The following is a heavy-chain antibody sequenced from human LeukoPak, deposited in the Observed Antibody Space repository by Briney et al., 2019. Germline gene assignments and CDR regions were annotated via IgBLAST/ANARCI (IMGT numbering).Heavy chain of an antibody. CDR2: ISGSGSNT. J-gene: IGHJ4*02. V-gene: IGHV3-23*01. CDR1: GFTFSSYA. CDR3: ARGHSFYYDTSGYYLAY. Sequence: GGSLRLSCVASGFTFSSYAMSWVRQPPGKGLEWVSAISGSGSNTYYADSVKGRFTISRDKSKSTLYLQMNRLRAEDTAVYYCARGHSFYYDTSGYYLAYWGQGTLVTVSS. D-gene: IGHD3-22*01.